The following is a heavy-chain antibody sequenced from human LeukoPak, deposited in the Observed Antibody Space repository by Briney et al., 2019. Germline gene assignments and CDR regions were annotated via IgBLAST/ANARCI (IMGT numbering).Heavy chain of an antibody. CDR3: ATEGDYYDSGTFYKTLDI. Sequence: SETLSLTCAVYGGSFSGYYWSWIRQPPGKGLEWIGYISYSGSANYNPSLQSRVSISLDTSKSQFSLRLSSVTAADTAVYYCATEGDYYDSGTFYKTLDIWGQGTMVTVSS. V-gene: IGHV4-59*01. CDR1: GGSFSGYY. CDR2: ISYSGSA. J-gene: IGHJ3*02. D-gene: IGHD3-10*01.